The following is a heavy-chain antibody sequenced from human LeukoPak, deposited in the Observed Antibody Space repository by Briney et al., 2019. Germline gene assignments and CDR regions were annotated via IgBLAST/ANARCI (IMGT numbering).Heavy chain of an antibody. CDR2: INHSGST. V-gene: IGHV4-34*01. Sequence: SETLSLTCAVYGGSFSGYYWSWIRQPPGKGLEWIGEINHSGSTNYNPSLKSRVTISVDTSKNQFSLKLSSVTAADTAVYYCARAGVRYYDYVWGSYRPVHAFDIWGQGTMVTVSS. D-gene: IGHD3-16*02. J-gene: IGHJ3*02. CDR1: GGSFSGYY. CDR3: ARAGVRYYDYVWGSYRPVHAFDI.